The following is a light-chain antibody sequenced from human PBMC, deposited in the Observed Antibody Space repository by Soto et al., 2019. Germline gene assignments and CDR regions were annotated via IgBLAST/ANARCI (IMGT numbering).Light chain of an antibody. J-gene: IGKJ1*01. CDR1: QSISSN. V-gene: IGKV3-15*01. Sequence: ILMTQSPATVSVSPGERATLSCRASQSISSNLAWYQQKPGQAPRLLIYGASTRATGVPARFSASGSGTEFTLIISSLQSEDFAVYYCQQYNDWPQTFGQGTKGDIK. CDR3: QQYNDWPQT. CDR2: GAS.